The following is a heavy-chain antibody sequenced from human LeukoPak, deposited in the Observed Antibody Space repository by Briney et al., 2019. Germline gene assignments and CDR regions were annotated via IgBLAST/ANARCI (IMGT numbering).Heavy chain of an antibody. CDR3: ARERRQLERRGYFDY. V-gene: IGHV4-34*01. J-gene: IGHJ4*02. CDR2: INHSGST. CDR1: GGSFSGYY. D-gene: IGHD1-1*01. Sequence: PSETLPLTCAVYGGSFSGYYRSWIRQPPGKGLEWIGEINHSGSTNYNPSLKSRVTISVDTSKNQFSLKLSSVTAADTAVYYCARERRQLERRGYFDYWGQGTLVTVSS.